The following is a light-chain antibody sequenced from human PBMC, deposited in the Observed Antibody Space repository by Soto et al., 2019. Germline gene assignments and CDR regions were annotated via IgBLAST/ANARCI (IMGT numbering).Light chain of an antibody. CDR2: AVF. Sequence: DIVLTQTPLFLSVTPGQPASISCKSSQSLLHSDGKTYLSWYLQKPGQPPHVLIYAVFNRFSGVPDRFSGSGSGTDFTLKISRVEAEDVGVYYCMQSIELPRALTFGGGTTVEIK. V-gene: IGKV2D-29*01. CDR3: MQSIELPRALT. CDR1: QSLLHSDGKTY. J-gene: IGKJ4*01.